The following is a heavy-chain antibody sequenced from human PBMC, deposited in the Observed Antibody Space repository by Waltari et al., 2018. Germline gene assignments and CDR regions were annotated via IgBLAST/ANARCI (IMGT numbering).Heavy chain of an antibody. CDR1: GGSLRGYY. CDR3: ARGKGLGVYYYYGMDV. Sequence: QVQLQQWGAGLLKPSETLSPTCAVSGGSLRGYYWRWIRHPPGKGLEGIGEINHSGSTNYNPSLKSRVTISVDTSKNQFSLKLSSATAADTAVYYCARGKGLGVYYYYGMDVWGQGTTVTVSS. V-gene: IGHV4-34*01. J-gene: IGHJ6*02. CDR2: INHSGST.